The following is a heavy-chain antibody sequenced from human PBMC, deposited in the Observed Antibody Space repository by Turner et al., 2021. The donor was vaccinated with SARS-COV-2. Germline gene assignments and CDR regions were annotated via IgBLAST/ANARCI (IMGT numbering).Heavy chain of an antibody. Sequence: EVQLVESGGGLVMPGGSLRLSCAASGFTFSSYSMNWVRQAPGKGLEWVSSISISSSYIYYADSVKGRFTISRDNAKNSLYLQMNSLRAEDTAVYYCARWGPYYYDSSGYYPDAFDIWGQGTMVTVSS. CDR3: ARWGPYYYDSSGYYPDAFDI. J-gene: IGHJ3*02. CDR2: ISISSSYI. V-gene: IGHV3-21*01. CDR1: GFTFSSYS. D-gene: IGHD3-22*01.